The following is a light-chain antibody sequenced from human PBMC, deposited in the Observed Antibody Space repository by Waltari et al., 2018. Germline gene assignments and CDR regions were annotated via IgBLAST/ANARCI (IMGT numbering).Light chain of an antibody. Sequence: STRASQSISTNLAWYQQSPGQTPRLLIYDTSTRSTGIPVKFSGSGSGTEFTLTISDLQPEDFAVYYCQQYNNWPPLYTFGQGTKLDIK. CDR3: QQYNNWPPLYT. V-gene: IGKV3-15*01. J-gene: IGKJ2*01. CDR1: QSISTN. CDR2: DTS.